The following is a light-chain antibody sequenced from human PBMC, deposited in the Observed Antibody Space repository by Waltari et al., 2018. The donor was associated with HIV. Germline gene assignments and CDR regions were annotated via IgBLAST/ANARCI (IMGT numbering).Light chain of an antibody. V-gene: IGLV1-47*01. J-gene: IGLJ3*02. Sequence: QSVLTQPPSTSGAPGQRVIISCSGSRSSIGTNYVYWYQKLPGTAPKLLIDRHYERPWGVPDRVSGSRSGTSASLAIGGLRSEDEADDYCASWDDSVSGPNWVFGGGTSLTVL. CDR2: RHY. CDR3: ASWDDSVSGPNWV. CDR1: RSSIGTNY.